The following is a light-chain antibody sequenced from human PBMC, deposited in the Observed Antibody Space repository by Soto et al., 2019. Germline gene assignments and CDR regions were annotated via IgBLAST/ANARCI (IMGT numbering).Light chain of an antibody. J-gene: IGKJ1*01. V-gene: IGKV3-11*01. CDR1: ENVDTN. CDR2: DAS. CDR3: QHRSGWWT. Sequence: EIVMTQSPATLSVSPGEGATLSCRASENVDTNLAWYQHKPGQTPRLLIYDASSRAAGVPSRFRGSGSGADFSLTIVSLEPEDSAIYYCQHRSGWWTFGQGTKV.